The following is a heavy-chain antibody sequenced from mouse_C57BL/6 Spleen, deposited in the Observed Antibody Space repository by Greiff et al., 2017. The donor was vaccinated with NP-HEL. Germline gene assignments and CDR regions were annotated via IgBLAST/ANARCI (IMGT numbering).Heavy chain of an antibody. CDR2: IYPRSGNT. Sequence: QVQLQQSGAELARPGASVKLSCKASGYTFTSYGISWVKQRTGQGLEWIGEIYPRSGNTYYNEKFKGKATLTADKSSSTAYMELRSLTSEDSAVDFCSREGGPYDGYDYWGQGTTLTVSS. CDR3: SREGGPYDGYDY. J-gene: IGHJ2*01. CDR1: GYTFTSYG. D-gene: IGHD2-3*01. V-gene: IGHV1-81*01.